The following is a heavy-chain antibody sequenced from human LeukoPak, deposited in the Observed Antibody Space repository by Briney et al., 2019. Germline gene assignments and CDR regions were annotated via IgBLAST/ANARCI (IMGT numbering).Heavy chain of an antibody. J-gene: IGHJ4*02. V-gene: IGHV4-31*03. CDR2: IYDSGST. Sequence: SETLSLTCTVSGGSISSGGYYWTWIRQRPGKGLEWIGYIYDSGSTYYKPSLMSRVTISVDTSKNQFSLKLSSVTAADTAVYYCAREQKVLNGGDYFDYWGQGALVTVSS. CDR1: GGSISSGGYY. CDR3: AREQKVLNGGDYFDY. D-gene: IGHD3-10*01.